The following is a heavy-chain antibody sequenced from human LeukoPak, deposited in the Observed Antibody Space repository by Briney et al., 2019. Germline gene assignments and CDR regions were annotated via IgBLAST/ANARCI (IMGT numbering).Heavy chain of an antibody. CDR1: GFTFSDYY. CDR2: IRNKANNFAT. V-gene: IGHV3-72*01. CDR3: AKGKRGYNYGYYFDY. D-gene: IGHD5-24*01. J-gene: IGHJ4*02. Sequence: SGGSLRLSCAASGFTFSDYYMDWVRQAPGKGLEWVGRIRNKANNFATEYAASVKGRFTFSRDDSKNSLYLQMNSLKTEDTAVYYCAKGKRGYNYGYYFDYWGQGTLVTVSS.